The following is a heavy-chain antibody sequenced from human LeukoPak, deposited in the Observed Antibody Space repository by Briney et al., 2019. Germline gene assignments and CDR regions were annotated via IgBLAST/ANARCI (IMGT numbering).Heavy chain of an antibody. V-gene: IGHV1-2*02. J-gene: IGHJ4*02. CDR2: INPNSGGT. CDR3: ARDRSGIAAAGDDDY. CDR1: GYTFTGYY. D-gene: IGHD6-13*01. Sequence: ASVKASCKASGYTFTGYYMHWVRQAPGQGLEWMGWINPNSGGTNYAQKFQGRVTMTRDTSISTAYMELSRLRSDDTAVYYCARDRSGIAAAGDDDYWGQGTLVTVSS.